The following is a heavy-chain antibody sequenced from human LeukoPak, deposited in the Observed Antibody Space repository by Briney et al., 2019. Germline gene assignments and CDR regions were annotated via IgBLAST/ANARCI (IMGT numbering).Heavy chain of an antibody. CDR1: GGSIDSHY. V-gene: IGHV4-4*07. D-gene: IGHD3-16*01. J-gene: IGHJ3*02. Sequence: SETLSLTCSVSGGSIDSHYWSWTRQPAGKALEWIGRVYTSGYTNYNPSLKSRVTMSVDTSKKQFSLKLTSVTAADTAVYYCARNLARNDAFDIWGQGTMVTVSS. CDR2: VYTSGYT. CDR3: ARNLARNDAFDI.